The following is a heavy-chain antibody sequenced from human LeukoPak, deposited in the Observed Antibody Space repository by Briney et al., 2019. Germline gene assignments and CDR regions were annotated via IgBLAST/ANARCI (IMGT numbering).Heavy chain of an antibody. D-gene: IGHD3-16*01. V-gene: IGHV3-23*01. J-gene: IGHJ5*02. CDR1: GFTFSSYA. Sequence: GGSLRLSCAASGFTFSSYAMSWVRQAPGKGLEWVSAISGSGGSTYYADSVKGWFTISRDNSKNTLYLQMNSLRAEDTAVYYCARKNLRSGWFDPWGQGTLVTVSS. CDR3: ARKNLRSGWFDP. CDR2: ISGSGGST.